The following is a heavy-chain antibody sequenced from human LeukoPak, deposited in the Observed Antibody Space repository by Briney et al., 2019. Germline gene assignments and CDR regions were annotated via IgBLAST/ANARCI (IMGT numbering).Heavy chain of an antibody. CDR1: GYSFTSYW. D-gene: IGHD4-17*01. CDR2: IYPGDSDT. CDR3: ARLSEGMTTVGPYFDY. Sequence: GESLKISCKGSGYSFTSYWIGWVRQMPGKGLEWMGIIYPGDSDTRYSPPFQGQVTISADKSISTAYLQWSSLKASDTAMYYCARLSEGMTTVGPYFDYWGQGTLVTVSS. V-gene: IGHV5-51*01. J-gene: IGHJ4*02.